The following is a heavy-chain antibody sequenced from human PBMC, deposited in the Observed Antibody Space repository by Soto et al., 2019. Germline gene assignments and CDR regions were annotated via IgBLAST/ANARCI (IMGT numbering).Heavy chain of an antibody. D-gene: IGHD3-16*01. CDR1: GFTFKNYG. Sequence: QVQLVESGGGVVQPGRSLRLSCAASGFTFKNYGMHWVRQAPAKGLEWVAVIWNDGTNKYYADSVQGRFTISRDNSKNTLYLQLNSLRAEDTALYQCARDPGGGEPPFDYWGQGTLVTVSS. V-gene: IGHV3-33*01. CDR2: IWNDGTNK. J-gene: IGHJ4*02. CDR3: ARDPGGGEPPFDY.